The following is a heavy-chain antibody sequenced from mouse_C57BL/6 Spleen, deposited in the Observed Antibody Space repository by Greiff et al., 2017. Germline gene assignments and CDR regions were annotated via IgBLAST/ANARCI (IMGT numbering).Heavy chain of an antibody. D-gene: IGHD2-2*01. V-gene: IGHV1-64*01. CDR3: AREETMVTHFDY. CDR2: IHPNSGST. CDR1: GYTFTSYW. Sequence: QVHVKQPGAELVKPGASVKLSCKASGYTFTSYWMHWVKQRPGQGLEWIGMIHPNSGSTNYNEKFKSKATLTVDKSSSTAYMQLISLTSEDSAVYYCAREETMVTHFDYWGQGTTLTVSS. J-gene: IGHJ2*01.